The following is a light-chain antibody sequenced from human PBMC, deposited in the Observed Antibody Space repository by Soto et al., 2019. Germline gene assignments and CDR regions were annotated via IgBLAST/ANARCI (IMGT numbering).Light chain of an antibody. J-gene: IGKJ2*01. V-gene: IGKV3-20*01. CDR1: QSVRSSY. Sequence: EIVLTQPPGTLSLSPGERATLSCRASQSVRSSYLAWYQQKPGQAPRLLIYDASSRATGIPDRFSGSGSGTDFTLTISRLEPEDFAVYYCQQYDSSPYTFGQGTKLEIK. CDR3: QQYDSSPYT. CDR2: DAS.